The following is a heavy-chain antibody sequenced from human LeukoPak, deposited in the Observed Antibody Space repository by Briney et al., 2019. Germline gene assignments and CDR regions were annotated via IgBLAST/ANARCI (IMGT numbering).Heavy chain of an antibody. CDR2: INPNSGDT. J-gene: IGHJ4*02. D-gene: IGHD4-23*01. Sequence: GASVKVSFKASGYTFTGYSVHWVRQAPGQGLEWMGWINPNSGDTNYAQKFQGRVTMTRDTSITTAYMELTRLRSDDTAMYYCARDPRAYGGNSDYWGQGALVTVSS. CDR3: ARDPRAYGGNSDY. CDR1: GYTFTGYS. V-gene: IGHV1-2*02.